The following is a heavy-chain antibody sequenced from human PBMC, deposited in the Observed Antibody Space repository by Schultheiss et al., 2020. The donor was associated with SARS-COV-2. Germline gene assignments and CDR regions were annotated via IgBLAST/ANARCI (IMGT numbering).Heavy chain of an antibody. Sequence: SVKVSCKASGGTFSSYAISWVRQAPGQGLEWMGGIIPIFGTANYAQKFQGRVTITADESTSTAYMELSSLRSEDTAVYYCARDPQGYCSGGSCYYGMDVWGQGTTVTVSS. CDR3: ARDPQGYCSGGSCYYGMDV. D-gene: IGHD2-15*01. J-gene: IGHJ6*02. CDR1: GGTFSSYA. CDR2: IIPIFGTA. V-gene: IGHV1-69*13.